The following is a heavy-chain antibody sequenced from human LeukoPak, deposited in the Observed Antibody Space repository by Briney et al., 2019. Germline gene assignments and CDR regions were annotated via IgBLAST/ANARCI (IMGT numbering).Heavy chain of an antibody. D-gene: IGHD1-1*01. CDR1: GYTFTGHY. V-gene: IGHV1-8*02. J-gene: IGHJ4*02. CDR3: TRGRGGTIDRGYMDY. CDR2: MNSNTGNT. Sequence: ASVKVSCKASGYTFTGHYIHWVRLATGQGLEWIGCMNSNTGNTGYAQRFQGRVTMTRDTSRSTAYMELSSLGSEDTAVYYCTRGRGGTIDRGYMDYWGQGTLVTVSS.